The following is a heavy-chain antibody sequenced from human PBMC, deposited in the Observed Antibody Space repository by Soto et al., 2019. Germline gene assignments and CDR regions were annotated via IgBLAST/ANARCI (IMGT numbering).Heavy chain of an antibody. V-gene: IGHV3-21*01. D-gene: IGHD2-2*02. CDR1: GFTYSTYI. Sequence: PGGSLRLSCVGSGFTYSTYIINWVRQAPGKGLEWVSSISSRSDIYYADSVKGRFTISSDNAMNSVSLQMNSLRAEDTAVYYCAREYTAWPLTYGLDVWGQGTTVTVSS. J-gene: IGHJ6*02. CDR3: AREYTAWPLTYGLDV. CDR2: ISSRSDI.